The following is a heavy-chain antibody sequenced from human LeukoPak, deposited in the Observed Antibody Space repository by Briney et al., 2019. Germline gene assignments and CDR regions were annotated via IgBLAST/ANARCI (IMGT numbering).Heavy chain of an antibody. J-gene: IGHJ6*03. V-gene: IGHV4-59*01. D-gene: IGHD3-22*01. CDR2: IYYSGST. CDR1: GGSISSYY. CDR3: ARAHYYDSSGYSYYYYYYMDV. Sequence: PSETLSLTCTVSGGSISSYYWSWIRQPPGKGLEWIGYIYYSGSTNYNPSLKRRVTISVDTSKNQLARKLSSVTAADTAVYYCARAHYYDSSGYSYYYYYYMDVWGKGTTVTISS.